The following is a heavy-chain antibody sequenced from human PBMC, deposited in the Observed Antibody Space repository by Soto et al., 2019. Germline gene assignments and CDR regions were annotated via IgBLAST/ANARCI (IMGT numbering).Heavy chain of an antibody. Sequence: QLQLQESGPGLVKPSETLSLTCTVSGGSISSSSYWGWIRQPPGKGLEWIGSIYSIGSTSYNPSLKSRVPISVDTSKNQFSLKLSSVTAADTAVYYCRRSSRYSTDVWGQGTTVTVSS. CDR3: RRSSRYSTDV. J-gene: IGHJ6*02. D-gene: IGHD6-13*01. V-gene: IGHV4-39*01. CDR1: GGSISSSSY. CDR2: IYSIGST.